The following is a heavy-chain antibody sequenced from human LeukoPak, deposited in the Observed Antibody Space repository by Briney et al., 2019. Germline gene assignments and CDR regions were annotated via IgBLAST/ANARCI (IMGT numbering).Heavy chain of an antibody. CDR1: GFTFSSYA. CDR3: AKAPHYGDYEGYFDY. CDR2: ISGSGGST. J-gene: IGHJ4*02. V-gene: IGHV3-23*01. D-gene: IGHD4-17*01. Sequence: PGGSLRLSCAASGFTFSSYAMSWVRQAPGKGLEWVSAISGSGGSTYYADSVKGRFTISRDNSKNTLYLPMNSLRAEDTAVYYCAKAPHYGDYEGYFDYWGQGTLVTVSS.